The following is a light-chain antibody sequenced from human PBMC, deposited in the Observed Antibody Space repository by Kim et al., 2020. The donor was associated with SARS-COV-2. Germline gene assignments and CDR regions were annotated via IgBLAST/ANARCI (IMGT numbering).Light chain of an antibody. CDR2: RDT. Sequence: SVALGQTARITCGGNNIVTINVHWYQQKPGQAPVLVMYRDTNRPSGIPERFSGSNSGNTATLTISSAQAGDEADYYCQVWDSSTWVFGGGTKLTVL. CDR1: NIVTIN. CDR3: QVWDSSTWV. J-gene: IGLJ3*02. V-gene: IGLV3-9*01.